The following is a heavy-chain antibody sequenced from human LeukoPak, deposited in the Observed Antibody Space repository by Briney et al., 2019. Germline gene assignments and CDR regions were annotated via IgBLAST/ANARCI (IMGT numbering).Heavy chain of an antibody. CDR1: GGSISSSSYY. Sequence: ASETLSLTCTVSGGSISSSSYYWGWIRQPPGKGLEWIANIFYSGSTYYNPSLKSRVTISVDTSKNQFSLKLSSVTAADTAVYYCARNDYGGNSDWYFDLWGRGTLVTVSS. CDR3: ARNDYGGNSDWYFDL. CDR2: IFYSGST. V-gene: IGHV4-39*07. J-gene: IGHJ2*01. D-gene: IGHD4-23*01.